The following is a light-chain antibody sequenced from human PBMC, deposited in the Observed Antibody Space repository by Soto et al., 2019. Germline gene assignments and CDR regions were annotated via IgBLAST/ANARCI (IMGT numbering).Light chain of an antibody. Sequence: QSVLTQPPSASGSPGQSVTISCTGTSSDIGGYNYVSWYQQYPGKAPKLMIYDVSKRPSGVPDRFSGSKSGNTASLTVSGLQAEDEADYYCSSFAGGYSYVFGTGTKLTVL. CDR3: SSFAGGYSYV. CDR1: SSDIGGYNY. V-gene: IGLV2-8*01. J-gene: IGLJ1*01. CDR2: DVS.